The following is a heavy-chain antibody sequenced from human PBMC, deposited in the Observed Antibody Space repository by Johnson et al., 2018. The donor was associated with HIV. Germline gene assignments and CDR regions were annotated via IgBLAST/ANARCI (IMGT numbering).Heavy chain of an antibody. J-gene: IGHJ3*02. V-gene: IGHV3-30*04. CDR1: GFTFNTYA. CDR2: ISYDGSEK. CDR3: AKSPGKDHGGNSGAFHI. Sequence: QVQLLESGGGVVQPGRSLRLSCAASGFTFNTYAMHWVRQAPGKGLEWVAVISYDGSEKYFGDSVRGRFTISRDNSKNTLYLQMKSLRSEDTAVYYCAKSPGKDHGGNSGAFHIWGQGTMVTVSS. D-gene: IGHD4-23*01.